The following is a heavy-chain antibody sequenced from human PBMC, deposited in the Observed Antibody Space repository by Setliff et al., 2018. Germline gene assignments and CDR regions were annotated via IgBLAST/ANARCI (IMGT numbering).Heavy chain of an antibody. CDR3: ARRETYYNVYAY. D-gene: IGHD3-10*02. CDR1: GGSISTSSYY. CDR2: IYYSGST. V-gene: IGHV4-61*05. J-gene: IGHJ4*02. Sequence: SETLSLTCTVSGGSISTSSYYWSWIRQPPGKGLEWIGYIYYSGSTNYNPSLKSRVTRSVDTSKNQFSMKLSAVTAADTAVYYCARRETYYNVYAYWGQGTLVTVSS.